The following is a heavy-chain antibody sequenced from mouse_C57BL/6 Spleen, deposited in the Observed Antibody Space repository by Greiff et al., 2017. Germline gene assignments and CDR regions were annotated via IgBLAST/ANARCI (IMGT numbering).Heavy chain of an antibody. J-gene: IGHJ1*03. CDR3: TRAYHDYDSGRWYFDG. Sequence: VQLQQSGTVLARPGASVKLSCKTSGYTFTSYWMHWVKQRPGQGLEWIGSINPGNSDTSYNQKFKGKAKLTAVTSASTAYMELSSLTNEDSAVYYCTRAYHDYDSGRWYFDGWGTGTTVTVSS. V-gene: IGHV1-5*01. D-gene: IGHD2-4*01. CDR2: INPGNSDT. CDR1: GYTFTSYW.